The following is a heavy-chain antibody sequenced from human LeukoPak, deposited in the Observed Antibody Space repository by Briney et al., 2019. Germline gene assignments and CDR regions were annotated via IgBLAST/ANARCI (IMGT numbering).Heavy chain of an antibody. Sequence: SETLSLTCAVYGGSFSGYYWSWIRQPPGKGLEWIGEINHSGSTNYNPSLKSRVTISVDTSKNQFSLKLSSVTAADTAVYYCARVSRVQLERAFDYWGQGTLVTVSS. CDR1: GGSFSGYY. CDR2: INHSGST. V-gene: IGHV4-34*01. D-gene: IGHD1-1*01. CDR3: ARVSRVQLERAFDY. J-gene: IGHJ4*02.